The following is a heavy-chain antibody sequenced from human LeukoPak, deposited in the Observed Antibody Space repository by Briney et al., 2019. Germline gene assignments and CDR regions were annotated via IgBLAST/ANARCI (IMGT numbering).Heavy chain of an antibody. CDR2: ISGSGNGGSI. J-gene: IGHJ4*02. V-gene: IGHV3-64D*06. CDR1: GFVFSIYT. CDR3: VKDFGRVRGTPDS. D-gene: IGHD3-16*01. Sequence: GGPLRLSCSASGFVFSIYTMYWVRQAPGKGPEYVSTISGSGNGGSIYYADSVKGRFTISRDDSKSILYLQMNGLRSEDTAVYYCVKDFGRVRGTPDSWGQGTLVTVSS.